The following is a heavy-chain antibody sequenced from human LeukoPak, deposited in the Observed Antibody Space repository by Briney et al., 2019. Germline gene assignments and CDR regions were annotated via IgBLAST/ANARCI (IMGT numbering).Heavy chain of an antibody. Sequence: SETLSLTCSVSGGSISSSSYYWGWIRQPPGKGLEWIGSTYYSGSTYYNPSLKSRVTISVDTSKNQFSLKLSSVTAADTAVYYCARSITMIVPFDPWGQGTLVTVSS. CDR2: TYYSGST. CDR3: ARSITMIVPFDP. J-gene: IGHJ5*02. V-gene: IGHV4-39*07. CDR1: GGSISSSSYY. D-gene: IGHD3-22*01.